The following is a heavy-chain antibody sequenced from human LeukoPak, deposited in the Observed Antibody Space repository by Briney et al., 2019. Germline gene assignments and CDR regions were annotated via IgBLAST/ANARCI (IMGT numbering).Heavy chain of an antibody. Sequence: SETLSLTCAVYGGSFSGHYWSWIRQPPGKGLEWIGYIYYSWSTNYNPSLKSRVTISVDTSKNQFSLKLSSVTAADTAVYYCARGLYGDYYYYYYMDVWGKGTTVTISS. CDR1: GGSFSGHY. J-gene: IGHJ6*03. V-gene: IGHV4-59*11. CDR2: IYYSWST. CDR3: ARGLYGDYYYYYYMDV. D-gene: IGHD4-17*01.